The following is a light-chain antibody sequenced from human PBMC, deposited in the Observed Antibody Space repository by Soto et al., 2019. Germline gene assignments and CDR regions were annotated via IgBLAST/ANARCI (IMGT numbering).Light chain of an antibody. CDR3: QQSYSTPLIG. J-gene: IGKJ5*01. CDR1: QSISSY. CDR2: AAS. V-gene: IGKV1-39*01. Sequence: DIQMTQSPSSLSASVGDRVTITCRASQSISSYLNWYPQKPGKAPKLLIYAASSLQSGVPSRFSGSGSGTDFTLTISSLQPEDFATYYCQQSYSTPLIGFGQGTRLEIK.